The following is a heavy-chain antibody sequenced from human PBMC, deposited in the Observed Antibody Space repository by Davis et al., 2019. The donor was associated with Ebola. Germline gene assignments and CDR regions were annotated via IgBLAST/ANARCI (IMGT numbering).Heavy chain of an antibody. V-gene: IGHV4-34*01. Sequence: SETLSLTCAVYGGSFSGYYWSWIRQPPGKGLEWIGEINHSGSTNYNPSLKSRVTISVDTSKNQFSLKLSSVTAADTAVYYCARGTRRCSSTSCHSDYWGQGTLVTVSS. CDR1: GGSFSGYY. CDR3: ARGTRRCSSTSCHSDY. D-gene: IGHD2-2*01. CDR2: INHSGST. J-gene: IGHJ4*02.